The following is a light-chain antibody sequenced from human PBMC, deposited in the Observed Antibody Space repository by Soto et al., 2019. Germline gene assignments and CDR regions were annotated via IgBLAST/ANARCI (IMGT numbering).Light chain of an antibody. V-gene: IGLV1-40*01. Sequence: QSVVTQPPSVSGAPGQRVTISCTGSNSNIGAGYDVHWYQQLPGTAPKLLIYGNSNRPSGVPDRFSGSKSGTSASLAITGLQAEDEADYYCQSYDSSLSALHVFGTGTKVTVL. CDR2: GNS. CDR3: QSYDSSLSALHV. J-gene: IGLJ1*01. CDR1: NSNIGAGYD.